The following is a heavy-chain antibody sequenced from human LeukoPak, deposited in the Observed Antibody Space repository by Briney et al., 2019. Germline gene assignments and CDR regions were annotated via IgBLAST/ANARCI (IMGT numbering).Heavy chain of an antibody. J-gene: IGHJ6*02. Sequence: GGSLRLSCAASGGTFSSYAMHWVRQAPGKGLEWVAVISYDGSNKYYADSVKGRFTISRDNSKNTLYLQMNSLRAEDTAVYYCATNRYSGSLPSYYYYGMDVWGQGTTVTVSS. D-gene: IGHD3-10*01. CDR2: ISYDGSNK. V-gene: IGHV3-30-3*01. CDR1: GGTFSSYA. CDR3: ATNRYSGSLPSYYYYGMDV.